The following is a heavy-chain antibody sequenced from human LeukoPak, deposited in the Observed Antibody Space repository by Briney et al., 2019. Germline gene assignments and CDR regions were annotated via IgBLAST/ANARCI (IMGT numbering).Heavy chain of an antibody. D-gene: IGHD2-2*01. CDR2: ISSSSYI. V-gene: IGHV3-21*01. CDR1: GFTFSSYS. Sequence: PGGSLRLSCAASGFTFSSYSMNWVRQAPGKGLEWVSSISSSSYIYYADSVKGRFTISRDNAKNSLYLQMTSLRAEDTAVYYCANIVVVPAVDAFDIWGQGTMVTVSS. CDR3: ANIVVVPAVDAFDI. J-gene: IGHJ3*02.